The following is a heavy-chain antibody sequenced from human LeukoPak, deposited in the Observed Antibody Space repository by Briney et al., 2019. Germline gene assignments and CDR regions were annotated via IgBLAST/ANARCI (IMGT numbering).Heavy chain of an antibody. Sequence: SETLSLTCTVSGGSISSYYWSWIRQPPGKGLEWIGYIYYSGSTNYNPSLKSRVTISVDTSKNQFSLKLSSVTAADTAVYYCTRQRPQTGTFDYWGQGVLVTVSS. CDR3: TRQRPQTGTFDY. J-gene: IGHJ4*02. CDR2: IYYSGST. CDR1: GGSISSYY. V-gene: IGHV4-59*01. D-gene: IGHD3-9*01.